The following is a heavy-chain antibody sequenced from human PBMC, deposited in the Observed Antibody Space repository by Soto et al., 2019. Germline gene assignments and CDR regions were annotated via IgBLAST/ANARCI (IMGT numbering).Heavy chain of an antibody. V-gene: IGHV3-30-3*01. CDR1: GFTFSSYA. CDR3: ARAARGNSEFDY. CDR2: ISYDGSNK. D-gene: IGHD2-21*02. J-gene: IGHJ4*02. Sequence: GGSLSLSCAASGFTFSSYAMHWVRQAPGKGLEWVAVISYDGSNKYYADSVKGRFTISRDNSKNTLYLQMNSLRAEDTAVYYCARAARGNSEFDYWGQGTLVTVSS.